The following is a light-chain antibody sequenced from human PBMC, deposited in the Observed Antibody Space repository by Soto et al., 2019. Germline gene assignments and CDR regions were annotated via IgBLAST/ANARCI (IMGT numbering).Light chain of an antibody. CDR2: AAS. V-gene: IGKV1-39*01. J-gene: IGKJ1*01. CDR3: QQSYSTSRT. CDR1: QSISSY. Sequence: DIQMTQSPSSLSASVGDGVTITCRASQSISSYLNWYQQKPGKAPKLLIYAASSLQSGVPSRFSGSGSGTDFTLTISSLQPEAFATYYCQQSYSTSRTFGQGTKVDIK.